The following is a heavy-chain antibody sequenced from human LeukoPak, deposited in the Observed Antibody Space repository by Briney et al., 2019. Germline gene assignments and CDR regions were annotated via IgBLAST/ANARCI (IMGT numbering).Heavy chain of an antibody. CDR3: AREVYYGSGNFYPYFDS. CDR1: GFTVSSNY. D-gene: IGHD3-10*01. CDR2: VYSGGNT. J-gene: IGHJ4*02. V-gene: IGHV3-66*02. Sequence: GGSLRLSCAASGFTVSSNYMTWVRQAPGRGLEWVSIVYSGGNTYYADSVKGRFTISRDNSKNTLYLQMNSLRAEDTAVYYCAREVYYGSGNFYPYFDSWGQGTLVTVSS.